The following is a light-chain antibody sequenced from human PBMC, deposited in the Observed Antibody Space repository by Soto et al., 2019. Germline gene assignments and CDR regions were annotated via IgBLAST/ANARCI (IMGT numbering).Light chain of an antibody. CDR3: QQSYSTPRT. CDR2: AAS. CDR1: QSISNY. V-gene: IGKV1-39*01. Sequence: DIQMTQSPSSLSASVGDRVTITCRASQSISNYLNWYQQTPGKAPKLLIYAASSLHSGVPSRFSGSGSWTDFTLTISSLQPEDFATYYCQQSYSTPRTFGPGTKVDI. J-gene: IGKJ3*01.